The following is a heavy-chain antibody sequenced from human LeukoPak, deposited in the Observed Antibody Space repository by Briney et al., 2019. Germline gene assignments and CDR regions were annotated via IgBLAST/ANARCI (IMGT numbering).Heavy chain of an antibody. Sequence: ASVNVSCKVSGYTLTELSMHWVRQAPGKGLEWMGGFDPEDGETIYAQKFQGRVTMTEDTSTDTAYMELSSLRSEDTAVYYCATSGWELALEAPFDYWGQGTLVTVSS. CDR1: GYTLTELS. V-gene: IGHV1-24*01. CDR2: FDPEDGET. J-gene: IGHJ4*02. CDR3: ATSGWELALEAPFDY. D-gene: IGHD1-26*01.